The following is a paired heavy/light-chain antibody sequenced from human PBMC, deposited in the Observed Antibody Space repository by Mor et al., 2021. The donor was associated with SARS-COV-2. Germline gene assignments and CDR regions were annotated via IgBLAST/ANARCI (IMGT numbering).Heavy chain of an antibody. CDR1: GFTFSDYY. Sequence: QVQLVESGGGLVKPGGSLRLSCAASGFTFSDYYMTWIRQAPGKGLEWISYISSSSDHTNYAGSVKGRFTISRDNAKNFLYLQMNSLRAADTAVYYCARGGYHFGSGSQNFDHWGQGNLVTVSS. D-gene: IGHD3-10*01. CDR2: ISSSSDHT. J-gene: IGHJ4*02. CDR3: ARGGYHFGSGSQNFDH. V-gene: IGHV3-11*05.
Light chain of an antibody. CDR2: STN. J-gene: IGLJ3*02. CDR3: VLYMSSGIWV. CDR1: SGSVSTSYY. Sequence: QTVVTQEPSFSVSPGGTVTLTCGLSSGSVSTSYYPSWYQQTPGQAPRTLIYSTNIRSSGVPDRFSGSILGNKAALTITGAQADDESDYYCVLYMSSGIWVFGGGTKLTVL. V-gene: IGLV8-61*01.